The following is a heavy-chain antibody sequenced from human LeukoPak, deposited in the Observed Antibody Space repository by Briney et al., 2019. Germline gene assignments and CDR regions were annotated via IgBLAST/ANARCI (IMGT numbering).Heavy chain of an antibody. V-gene: IGHV4-34*01. CDR3: ARLASCYYYYYMDV. Sequence: SETLSLTCAVYGGSLSGYNWTWIRQPPGKGLEWNGSIYYSGGTYYNPSLKSRLTMSIDTSKNQFSLKLSSVTAADTSVYYCARLASCYYYYYMDVWGKGTTVTVSS. J-gene: IGHJ6*03. CDR2: IYYSGGT. CDR1: GGSLSGYN.